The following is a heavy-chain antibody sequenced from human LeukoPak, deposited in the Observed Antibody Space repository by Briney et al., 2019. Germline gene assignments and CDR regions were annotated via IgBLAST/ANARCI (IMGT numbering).Heavy chain of an antibody. CDR3: ARDMFRIWFGSHFDY. J-gene: IGHJ4*02. V-gene: IGHV3-53*05. CDR1: GFTVSSNY. CDR2: IYSGDST. D-gene: IGHD3-10*01. Sequence: GGSLRLSCAASGFTVSSNYMSWVRQAPGKGLEWVSVIYSGDSTYYADSVKGRFTISRDISKNTLYLQMNSLRAEDTAVYYCARDMFRIWFGSHFDYWGQGTLVTVSS.